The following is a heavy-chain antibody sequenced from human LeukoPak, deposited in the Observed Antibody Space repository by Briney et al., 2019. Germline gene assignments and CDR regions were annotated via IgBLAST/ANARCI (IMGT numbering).Heavy chain of an antibody. D-gene: IGHD1-14*01. Sequence: SETLSLTCTVSGGSISSSSYYWGWIRQPPGKGLEWIGSIYYSGSTYYNPSLKSRVTISVDTSKNQFSLKLSSVTAADTAVYYCARGPLEPEGPIDWGQGTLVTVSS. V-gene: IGHV4-39*07. CDR2: IYYSGST. CDR3: ARGPLEPEGPID. J-gene: IGHJ4*02. CDR1: GGSISSSSYY.